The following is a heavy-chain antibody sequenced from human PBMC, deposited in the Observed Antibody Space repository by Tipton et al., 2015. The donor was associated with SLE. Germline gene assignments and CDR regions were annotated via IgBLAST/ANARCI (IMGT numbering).Heavy chain of an antibody. V-gene: IGHV4-38-2*02. Sequence: TLSLTCTVSGFSISTGYYWGWIRRPPGKGLEWIGSIYYSGSTYYNPSLKSRVTISVDTSKNQFSLKLSSVTAADTAVYYCARAGGGDSNWFDPWGQGTLVTVSS. J-gene: IGHJ5*02. CDR1: GFSISTGYY. CDR2: IYYSGST. D-gene: IGHD2-21*01. CDR3: ARAGGGDSNWFDP.